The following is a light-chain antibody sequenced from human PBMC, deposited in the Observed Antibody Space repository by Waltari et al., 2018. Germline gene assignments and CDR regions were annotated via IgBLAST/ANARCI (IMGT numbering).Light chain of an antibody. CDR3: QKYDDYPIT. CDR1: QSLGTP. J-gene: IGKJ5*01. V-gene: IGKV1-5*03. CDR2: RAS. Sequence: DIQMTQSPSTLSASVGDRVPITCRASQSLGTPLAWYPQKPGKAPKLLIHRASNLENGVPSRFSGSGSGTEFTLTISSLQPDDFATYYCQKYDDYPITFGPGSRLEIK.